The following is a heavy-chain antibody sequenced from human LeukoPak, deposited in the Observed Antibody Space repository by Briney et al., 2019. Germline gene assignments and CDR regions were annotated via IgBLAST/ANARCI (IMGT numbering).Heavy chain of an antibody. CDR2: ISGSGGST. CDR3: ARGGRSGNSNALDI. Sequence: GGSLRLSCAASGFTLRSYAMNWVRQAPGKGLEWVSVISGSGGSTNYAESVKGRFTISRDSSKNTLYLQMNSLRAEDTAIYYCARGGRSGNSNALDIWGQGTMVTVSS. D-gene: IGHD4-23*01. CDR1: GFTLRSYA. J-gene: IGHJ3*02. V-gene: IGHV3-23*01.